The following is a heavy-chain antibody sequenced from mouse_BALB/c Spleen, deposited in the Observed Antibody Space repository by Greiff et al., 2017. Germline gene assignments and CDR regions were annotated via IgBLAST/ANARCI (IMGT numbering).Heavy chain of an antibody. V-gene: IGHV1-4*01. CDR3: AREEVRRRDYAMDY. J-gene: IGHJ4*01. D-gene: IGHD2-14*01. CDR1: GYTFTSYT. Sequence: QVQLQQSGAELARPGASVKMSCKASGYTFTSYTMHWVKQRPGQGLEWIGYINPSSGYTNYNQKFKDKATLTADKSSSTAYMQLSSLTSEDSAVYYCAREEVRRRDYAMDYWGQGTSVTVSS. CDR2: INPSSGYT.